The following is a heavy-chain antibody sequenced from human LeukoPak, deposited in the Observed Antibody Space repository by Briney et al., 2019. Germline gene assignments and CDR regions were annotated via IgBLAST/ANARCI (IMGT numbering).Heavy chain of an antibody. V-gene: IGHV3-48*01. Sequence: GGSLRLSCAASGFTFSSYAMSWVRQAPGKGLEWVSYISSSSSTIYYADSVKGRFTISRDNAKNSLYLQMNSLRAEDTAVYYCARAPNQLNDYWGQGTLVTVSS. D-gene: IGHD2-2*01. CDR3: ARAPNQLNDY. CDR2: ISSSSSTI. CDR1: GFTFSSYA. J-gene: IGHJ4*02.